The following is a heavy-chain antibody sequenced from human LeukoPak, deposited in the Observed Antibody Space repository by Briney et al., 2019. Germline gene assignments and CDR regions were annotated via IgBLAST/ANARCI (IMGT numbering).Heavy chain of an antibody. V-gene: IGHV3-74*03. D-gene: IGHD3-10*01. Sequence: PGGSLRLSCSASGFTFSNYWVHWVRQAPGKVLVWVPRINRDGSTTKYADSVKGRFTVSRDNAKNTLNLQMNSLRAEDTAVYYCARDKKSGESSEIDYWGQGTLVTVSS. CDR1: GFTFSNYW. J-gene: IGHJ4*02. CDR2: INRDGSTT. CDR3: ARDKKSGESSEIDY.